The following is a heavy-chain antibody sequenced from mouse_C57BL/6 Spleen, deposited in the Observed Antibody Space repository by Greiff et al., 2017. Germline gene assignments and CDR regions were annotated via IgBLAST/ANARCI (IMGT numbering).Heavy chain of an antibody. CDR2: IYPGSGST. D-gene: IGHD1-1*01. CDR3: EREVNYGSSYGWYFDV. J-gene: IGHJ1*03. V-gene: IGHV1-55*01. CDR1: GYTFTSYW. Sequence: QVQLQQPGAELVKPGASVKMSCKASGYTFTSYWITWVKQRPGQGLEWIGDIYPGSGSTNYNEKFKSKATLTVDTSSSPAYMQLSSLTSEDSAVYYCEREVNYGSSYGWYFDVWGTGTTVTVSS.